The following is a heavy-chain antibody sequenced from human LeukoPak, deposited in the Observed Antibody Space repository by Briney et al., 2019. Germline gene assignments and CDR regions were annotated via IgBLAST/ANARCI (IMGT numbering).Heavy chain of an antibody. CDR1: GFTFSSYG. V-gene: IGHV3-30*18. Sequence: SGGSLRLSCAASGFTFSSYGMHWVRQAPGKGLEWVAVISYDGSNKYYADSVKGRFTISRDNSKNTLYLQMNSLRAEDTAVYYCAKRRPKYYHYMDVWGKGPTVTVSS. CDR2: ISYDGSNK. J-gene: IGHJ6*03. CDR3: AKRRPKYYHYMDV.